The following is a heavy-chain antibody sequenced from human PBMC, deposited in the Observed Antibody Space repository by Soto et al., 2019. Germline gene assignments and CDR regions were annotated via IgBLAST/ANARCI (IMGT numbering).Heavy chain of an antibody. CDR1: GFTFSSHA. Sequence: PGGSLRLSCAASGFTFSSHAMSWVRQAPGKGLEWVSAISCSGGSTYYADSVKGRFTISRDNSKNTLYLQMNSLRAEDTAVYYCATEMGDGYNFGYAFDIWGQGTMVTVSS. D-gene: IGHD5-12*01. J-gene: IGHJ3*02. V-gene: IGHV3-23*01. CDR3: ATEMGDGYNFGYAFDI. CDR2: ISCSGGST.